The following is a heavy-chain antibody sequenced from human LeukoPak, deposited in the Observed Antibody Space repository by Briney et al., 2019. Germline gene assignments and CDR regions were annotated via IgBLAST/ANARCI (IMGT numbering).Heavy chain of an antibody. CDR3: ARSGGNYFDY. CDR1: GGSISSSSYY. V-gene: IGHV4-39*07. D-gene: IGHD3-16*01. Sequence: SETLSLTCTVSGGSISSSSYYWGWLRQPPGKGLEWIGSIYYSGSTYYKPSLKRGVTISVDTSKNQFSLKLSSVSAADTAVYYCARSGGNYFDYWGQGTLVTVSS. J-gene: IGHJ4*02. CDR2: IYYSGST.